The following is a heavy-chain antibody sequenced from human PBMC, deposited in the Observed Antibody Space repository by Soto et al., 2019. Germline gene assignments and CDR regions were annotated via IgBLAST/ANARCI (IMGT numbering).Heavy chain of an antibody. CDR3: ARDFRVAAAGSGFGP. Sequence: SETLSLTCTVSGGFISSVNYYWSWIRQHPGKGLEWLGFMYHSGTMFYNPALQTRITMSVDTSKNQFSLKLTSVTVADTAVYYCARDFRVAAAGSGFGPWGQGTLVTVSS. J-gene: IGHJ5*02. CDR2: MYHSGTM. D-gene: IGHD6-13*01. CDR1: GGFISSVNYY. V-gene: IGHV4-31*03.